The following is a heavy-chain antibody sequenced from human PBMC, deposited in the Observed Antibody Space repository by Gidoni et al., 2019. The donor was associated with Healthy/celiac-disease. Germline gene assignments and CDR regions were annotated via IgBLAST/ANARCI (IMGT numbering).Heavy chain of an antibody. Sequence: QVQLQESGPGLVKPSETLSLTCTVSGGPIRSYYWSWIRQPPGKGLEWIGYFYYSGSTNYNPSLKSRVTISVDTSKNQFSLKLSSVTAADTAVYYCARGASITGTLFDYWGQGTLVTVSS. CDR1: GGPIRSYY. J-gene: IGHJ4*02. CDR3: ARGASITGTLFDY. D-gene: IGHD1-20*01. V-gene: IGHV4-59*01. CDR2: FYYSGST.